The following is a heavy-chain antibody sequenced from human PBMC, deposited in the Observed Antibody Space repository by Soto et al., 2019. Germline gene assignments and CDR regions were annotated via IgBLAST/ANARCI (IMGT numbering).Heavy chain of an antibody. CDR2: ISCCGGSA. CDR3: AKADGQQWLIPHLDN. J-gene: IGHJ4*02. V-gene: IGHV3-23*01. CDR1: GFNFKKFA. Sequence: EVHLLESGGGVVQPGGSLRLSCVASGFNFKKFAMVWVRQAAGEGLEWVSGISCCGGSASYADSVKGRFSIARDDSKNTLSLQLNSLRVEDTAQYYCAKADGQQWLIPHLDNWGQGTLVTVS. D-gene: IGHD6-19*01.